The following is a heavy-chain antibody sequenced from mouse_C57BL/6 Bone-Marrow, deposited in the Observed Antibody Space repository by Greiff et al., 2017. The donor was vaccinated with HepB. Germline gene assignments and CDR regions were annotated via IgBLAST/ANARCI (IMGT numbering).Heavy chain of an antibody. D-gene: IGHD2-3*01. CDR2: IDPSDSYT. V-gene: IGHV1-59*01. J-gene: IGHJ2*01. Sequence: QVKLKQPGAELVRPGTSVKLSCKASGYTFTSYWMHWVKQRPGQGLEWIGVIDPSDSYTNYNQKFKGKATLTVDTSSSTAYMQLSSLTSEDSAVYYCARNGYYYWGQGTTLTVSS. CDR1: GYTFTSYW. CDR3: ARNGYYY.